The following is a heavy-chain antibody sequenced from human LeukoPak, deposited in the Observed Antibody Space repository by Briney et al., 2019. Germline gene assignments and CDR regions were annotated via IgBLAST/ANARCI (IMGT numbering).Heavy chain of an antibody. CDR3: ARLEDYDDYYYYYGMDV. Sequence: KPGESLKISCKGSGYSFTSYWIGWVRQMPGKGLEWMGIIYPGDSDTRYSPSFQGQVTISADKSISTTYLQWSSLKASDTAMYYCARLEDYDDYYYYYGMDVWGQGTTVTVSS. D-gene: IGHD4-17*01. CDR1: GYSFTSYW. V-gene: IGHV5-51*01. J-gene: IGHJ6*02. CDR2: IYPGDSDT.